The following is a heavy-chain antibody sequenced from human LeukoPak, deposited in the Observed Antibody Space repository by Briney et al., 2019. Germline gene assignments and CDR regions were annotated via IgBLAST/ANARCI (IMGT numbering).Heavy chain of an antibody. D-gene: IGHD3-10*01. Sequence: SETLSLTCGVSGYSISSGYYWGWIRQPPGNGLEWIGSIYHSGSTYYNPSLKSRVTISVDTSKNQFSLKLSSVTAADTAVYYCARDGGYYGSGSYYYYYGMDVWGKGTTVTVSS. CDR1: GYSISSGYY. J-gene: IGHJ6*04. V-gene: IGHV4-38-2*02. CDR2: IYHSGST. CDR3: ARDGGYYGSGSYYYYYGMDV.